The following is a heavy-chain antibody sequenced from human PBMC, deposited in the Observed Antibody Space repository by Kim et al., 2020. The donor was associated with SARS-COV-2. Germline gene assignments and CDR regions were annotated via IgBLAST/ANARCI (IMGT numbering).Heavy chain of an antibody. J-gene: IGHJ6*02. CDR2: ISYDGSKK. Sequence: WGSLRLSCAASGFTFSSYAMHWVRQAPGKGLEWVAVISYDGSKKYYADSVKGRFTISRDNSKNTLYLQMNSLRAEDTAVYYCARDNSSGYEPYYYYGMDVWGQGPTVTVSS. V-gene: IGHV3-30*04. CDR1: GFTFSSYA. CDR3: ARDNSSGYEPYYYYGMDV. D-gene: IGHD3-22*01.